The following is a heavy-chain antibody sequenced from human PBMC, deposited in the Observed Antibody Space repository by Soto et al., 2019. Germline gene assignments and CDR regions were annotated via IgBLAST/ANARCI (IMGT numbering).Heavy chain of an antibody. Sequence: EVQLVESGEGLVKPGGSLRLSCAASGFSFSNAWMNWVRQAPGKGLEWVGRIKRKIDGEATDYAGPVKGRFTVFRDDSKSALYLQMNSLKGDDTAAYYCTTGSVEGVWGQGTTVTVS. CDR1: GFSFSNAW. D-gene: IGHD2-15*01. V-gene: IGHV3-15*07. CDR2: IKRKIDGEAT. J-gene: IGHJ6*02. CDR3: TTGSVEGV.